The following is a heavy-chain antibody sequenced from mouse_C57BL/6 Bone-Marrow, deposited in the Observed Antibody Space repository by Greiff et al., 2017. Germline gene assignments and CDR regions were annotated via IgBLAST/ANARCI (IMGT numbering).Heavy chain of an antibody. Sequence: QVQLQQSGAELVKPGASVKISCKASGYAFSSYWINWVKQRPGKGLEWIGQIYPGDGNTNYNGKFKGKATLTADKSSSTAYMQLSSLTSEDSAVFFCAGDWGHFDYWGQGTTLTVAS. CDR2: IYPGDGNT. J-gene: IGHJ2*01. V-gene: IGHV1-80*01. D-gene: IGHD4-1*01. CDR1: GYAFSSYW. CDR3: AGDWGHFDY.